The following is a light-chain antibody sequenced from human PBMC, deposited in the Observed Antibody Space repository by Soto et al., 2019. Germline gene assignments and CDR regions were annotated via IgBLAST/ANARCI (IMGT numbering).Light chain of an antibody. V-gene: IGLV2-18*02. CDR1: SSDVGSSNG. CDR3: SSYTTSSTYV. CDR2: DVI. J-gene: IGLJ1*01. Sequence: QSALTQPPSASGSPGQSVTISCTGTSSDVGSSNGVSWYQQPPGTAPKLMIYDVINRPSGVPDRFSGSKSGNTASLTISGLQAEDEADYYCSSYTTSSTYVFGTGTKVTVL.